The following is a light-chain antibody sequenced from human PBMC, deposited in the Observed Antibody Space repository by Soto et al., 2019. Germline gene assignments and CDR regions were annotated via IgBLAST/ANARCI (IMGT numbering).Light chain of an antibody. CDR1: QSVSSN. V-gene: IGKV3-15*01. CDR2: GES. J-gene: IGKJ1*01. Sequence: EIVMTQSPATLSVSPGERATLSCRASQSVSSNLAWYQQKPGQAPRLLIYGESTRATGIPARFSGSGSGTEFTLNISSLQSEDFAVYYCQQYNKWPWTFGRGTKVEIK. CDR3: QQYNKWPWT.